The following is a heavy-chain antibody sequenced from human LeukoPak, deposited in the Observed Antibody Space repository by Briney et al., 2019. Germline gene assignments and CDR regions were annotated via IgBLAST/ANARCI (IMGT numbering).Heavy chain of an antibody. Sequence: GGSLRLSCAASGFTFSSYEMNWVRQAPGKGLEWVSYISGSGSTIYYADSVKGRFTISRDNAKNSLYLQMNSLRAEDTAVYYCARDSGDYYGSGSYRYWGQGTLVTVSS. D-gene: IGHD3-10*01. CDR3: ARDSGDYYGSGSYRY. CDR2: ISGSGSTI. CDR1: GFTFSSYE. J-gene: IGHJ4*02. V-gene: IGHV3-48*03.